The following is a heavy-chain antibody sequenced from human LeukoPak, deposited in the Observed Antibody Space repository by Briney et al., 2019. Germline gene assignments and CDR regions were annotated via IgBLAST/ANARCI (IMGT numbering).Heavy chain of an antibody. CDR2: IYYSGST. J-gene: IGHJ6*02. CDR3: ARHEGWLQSDYYYGMGV. V-gene: IGHV4-59*01. CDR1: GGSISSYY. D-gene: IGHD5-24*01. Sequence: PSETLSLTCTVSGGSISSYYWNWIRQPPGKGLEWIGYIYYSGSTNYNPSLRSRVTISVDTSKNQFSLRLSSVTAADTAVYYCARHEGWLQSDYYYGMGVWGQGTTVTVSS.